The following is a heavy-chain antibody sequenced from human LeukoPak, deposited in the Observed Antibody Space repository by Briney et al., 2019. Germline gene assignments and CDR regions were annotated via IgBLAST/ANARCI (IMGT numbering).Heavy chain of an antibody. Sequence: SETLSLTCTVSGGSISSSSYYWGWIRQPPGKGLEWIGSIYYSGSTYYNPSLKSRVTISVDTSKNQFSLKLSSVTAADTAVYYCARDMTTVTYAFDIWGQGTMVTVSS. J-gene: IGHJ3*02. CDR1: GGSISSSSYY. D-gene: IGHD4-11*01. CDR3: ARDMTTVTYAFDI. CDR2: IYYSGST. V-gene: IGHV4-39*07.